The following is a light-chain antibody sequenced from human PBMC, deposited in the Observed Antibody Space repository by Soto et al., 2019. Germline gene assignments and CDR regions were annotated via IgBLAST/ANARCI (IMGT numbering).Light chain of an antibody. V-gene: IGKV1-5*03. CDR2: KAS. J-gene: IGKJ2*01. CDR1: QSISSW. CDR3: QQYYGYPVT. Sequence: DIQMTQSPSILSASVGDGVTITCRASQSISSWLAWYQQKPGKAPKLLIYKASILENEVPSRFSGSGSGTEFTLTISSLQSDDFGTYYCQQYYGYPVTFGQGTKLE.